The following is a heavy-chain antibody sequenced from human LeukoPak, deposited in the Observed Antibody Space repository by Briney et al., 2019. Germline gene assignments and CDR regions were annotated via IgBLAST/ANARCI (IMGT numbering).Heavy chain of an antibody. CDR3: ARGEAAGVVNDAFDI. Sequence: ASVKVSCNASGYTFTSYDINWVRHATAQGLEWMGLMNPNSGNTGYAQKFQGRVTMTRNTSISTAYMELSSLRSEDTAVYYCARGEAAGVVNDAFDIWGQGTMVTVSS. CDR1: GYTFTSYD. D-gene: IGHD6-13*01. J-gene: IGHJ3*02. CDR2: MNPNSGNT. V-gene: IGHV1-8*01.